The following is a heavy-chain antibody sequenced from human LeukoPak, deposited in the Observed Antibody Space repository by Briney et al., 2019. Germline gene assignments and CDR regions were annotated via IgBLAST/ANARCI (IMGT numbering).Heavy chain of an antibody. CDR2: IIPIFGTA. D-gene: IGHD5-18*01. Sequence: SVKVSCKASGGTFSSYAISWVRQAPGQGLEWMGGIIPIFGTANYAQKFQGRVTITTDESTSTAYMELSGLRSEDTAVYYCARANTVDTPYMDVWGQGTTVAVSS. CDR1: GGTFSSYA. J-gene: IGHJ6*03. CDR3: ARANTVDTPYMDV. V-gene: IGHV1-69*05.